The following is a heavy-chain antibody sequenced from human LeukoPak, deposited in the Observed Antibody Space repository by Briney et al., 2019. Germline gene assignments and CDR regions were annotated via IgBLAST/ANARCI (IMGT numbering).Heavy chain of an antibody. J-gene: IGHJ6*03. V-gene: IGHV1-2*02. CDR3: ARGTYYYYYYYMDV. CDR1: GYTFIGYY. Sequence: ASVRVSCMPSGYTFIGYYMYWGRDAPGQGVEWMGWINPNSGGANNTQKLWGGVTMTRETSISTGYMELSRLRSHDTAVYYCARGTYYYYYYYMDVWGKGTTVTVSS. CDR2: INPNSGGA.